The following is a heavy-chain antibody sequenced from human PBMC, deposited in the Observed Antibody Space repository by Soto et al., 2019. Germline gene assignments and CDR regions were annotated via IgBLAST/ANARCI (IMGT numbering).Heavy chain of an antibody. J-gene: IGHJ4*02. CDR2: ISGSRGST. V-gene: IGHV3-23*01. Sequence: EVQLLESGGGLVQPGGSLRLSCAASGFTFSSYAMSCVRQAPGKGLECVSAISGSRGSTYYGDSVKGRFTISRDNSKNTLYLQMNSLRAEDTAVYYCAKENVDTGFMLYYCDYSGQGTLVTVSS. CDR1: GFTFSSYA. CDR3: AKENVDTGFMLYYCDY. D-gene: IGHD5-18*01.